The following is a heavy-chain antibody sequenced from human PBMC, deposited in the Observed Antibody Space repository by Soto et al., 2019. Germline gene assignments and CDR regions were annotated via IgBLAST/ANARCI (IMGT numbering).Heavy chain of an antibody. Sequence: SETLSLTCTVSGGSISSYYWSWIRQPPGKGLEWIGYIYYSGSTNYNPSLKSRVTISVDTSKNQFSLKLSSVTAADTAVYYCARSKRAPAFDIWGQGTMVTV. D-gene: IGHD4-4*01. CDR2: IYYSGST. CDR1: GGSISSYY. J-gene: IGHJ3*02. CDR3: ARSKRAPAFDI. V-gene: IGHV4-59*01.